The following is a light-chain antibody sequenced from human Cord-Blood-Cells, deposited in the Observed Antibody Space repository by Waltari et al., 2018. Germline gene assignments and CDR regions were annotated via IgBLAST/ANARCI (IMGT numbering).Light chain of an antibody. Sequence: EIVLTQSPATLSLSPGERATLSCRASQSVSSYLAWYQQKPGQAPRLLIYDASNRATGIPARFSGSGSGTDFTRTISSLEPEDFSVYDCQQRSNWPIFTFGPGTKVDIK. CDR3: QQRSNWPIFT. CDR1: QSVSSY. J-gene: IGKJ3*01. V-gene: IGKV3-11*01. CDR2: DAS.